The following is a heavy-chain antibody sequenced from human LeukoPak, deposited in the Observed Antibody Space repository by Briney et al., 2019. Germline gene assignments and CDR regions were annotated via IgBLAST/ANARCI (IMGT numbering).Heavy chain of an antibody. V-gene: IGHV4-59*08. CDR3: AKRKDGYTVFDF. J-gene: IGHJ4*02. CDR1: GGSINGFY. D-gene: IGHD5-24*01. Sequence: KPSETLSLTCTVSGGSINGFYWTWIRQPPGRGLEWIGYIYDGGATTYNPSVKSRVTISVDTSRNQFSLKLSSVTAADTAVYYCAKRKDGYTVFDFWGQGTLVTVSS. CDR2: IYDGGAT.